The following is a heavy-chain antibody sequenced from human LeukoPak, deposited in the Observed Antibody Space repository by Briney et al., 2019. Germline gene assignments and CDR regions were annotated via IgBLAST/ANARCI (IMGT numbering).Heavy chain of an antibody. CDR2: INHSGST. CDR1: GGSFSGYY. V-gene: IGHV4-34*01. Sequence: PSETLSLTCAVYGGSFSGYYWSWIRQPPGKGLEWIGEINHSGSTNYNPSLKSRVTISVDTSKNQFSLKLSSVTAADTAVYYCARGHPYDYVWGSYRYFDYWGQGTLVTVSS. D-gene: IGHD3-16*02. CDR3: ARGHPYDYVWGSYRYFDY. J-gene: IGHJ4*02.